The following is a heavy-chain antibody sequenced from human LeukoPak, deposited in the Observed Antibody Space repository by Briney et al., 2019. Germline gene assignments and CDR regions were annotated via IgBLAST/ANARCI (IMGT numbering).Heavy chain of an antibody. CDR1: GYIVTSYG. Sequence: ASVKVSCKASGYIVTSYGISWVRQGPGQGLEWVGWISAYNGNTKFAPNLQDRDTMTTDTSTATAYMELRSMRLNDTAVYFCASARPGSYCGTTSCFSAYWVQRTLVTVSS. CDR2: ISAYNGNT. CDR3: ASARPGSYCGTTSCFSAY. V-gene: IGHV1-18*01. D-gene: IGHD2-2*01. J-gene: IGHJ4*02.